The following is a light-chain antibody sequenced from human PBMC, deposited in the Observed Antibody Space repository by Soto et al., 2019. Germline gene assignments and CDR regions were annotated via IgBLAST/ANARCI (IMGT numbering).Light chain of an antibody. J-gene: IGKJ1*01. Sequence: DIGMTQSPLSLSVTPGQPASISCKSSQSLLYVDGKTYLYWYLQNSGQPPQLLIYEVFNRISGVSDRFSGSGSRTDFTLTISRVEAEDVGIYYCMQRIQLPRTFGQGTKVDIK. CDR3: MQRIQLPRT. V-gene: IGKV2D-29*01. CDR1: QSLLYVDGKTY. CDR2: EVF.